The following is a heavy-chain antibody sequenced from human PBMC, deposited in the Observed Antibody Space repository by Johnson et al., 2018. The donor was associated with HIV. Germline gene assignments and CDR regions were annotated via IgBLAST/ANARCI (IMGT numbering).Heavy chain of an antibody. J-gene: IGHJ3*02. CDR3: ARVTYYYDSNGPRAFDS. CDR1: GFTFSGYW. Sequence: VQLVESGGGLVQPGGSLRLSCAASGFTFSGYWMHWVRQTPGKGLVWVSRINSDGSTTNYADSVKGRFTIARDNARNTLYLQMNGLRAEDTAVYYWARVTYYYDSNGPRAFDSWGQGTMVTVSS. CDR2: INSDGSTT. V-gene: IGHV3-74*02. D-gene: IGHD3-22*01.